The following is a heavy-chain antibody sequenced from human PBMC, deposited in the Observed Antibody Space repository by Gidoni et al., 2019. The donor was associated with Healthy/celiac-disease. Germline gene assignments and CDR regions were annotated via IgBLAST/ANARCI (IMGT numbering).Heavy chain of an antibody. Sequence: QVQLVQSGAEVKKPGASMKVSCKASGYTFTSYDINWVRQATGQGLEWMGWMNPNSGNTGYAQKCQGRVTMTRNSSISTAYMELSSLRSEDTAVYYCARRIVGATWERRYYFDYWGQGTLVTVSS. CDR1: GYTFTSYD. CDR3: ARRIVGATWERRYYFDY. V-gene: IGHV1-8*01. D-gene: IGHD1-26*01. J-gene: IGHJ4*02. CDR2: MNPNSGNT.